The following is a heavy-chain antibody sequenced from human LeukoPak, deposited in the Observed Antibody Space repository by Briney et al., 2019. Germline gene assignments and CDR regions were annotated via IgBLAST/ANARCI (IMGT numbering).Heavy chain of an antibody. CDR2: ISNDGTIK. V-gene: IGHV3-30*18. Sequence: GGSLRLSCAASGFSFSSHGMHWVRQAPGKGLEWVAVISNDGTIKLYGDSVKGRFTISRDDSKNTLYLQMNSPKTEDTAVYYCAKDRAFQAAGVTDYWGQGTLVTVSS. J-gene: IGHJ4*02. CDR1: GFSFSSHG. D-gene: IGHD3-10*01. CDR3: AKDRAFQAAGVTDY.